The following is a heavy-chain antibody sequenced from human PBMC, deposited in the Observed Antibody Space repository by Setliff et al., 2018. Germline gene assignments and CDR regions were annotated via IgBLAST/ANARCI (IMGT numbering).Heavy chain of an antibody. CDR3: RFWSYVYKNDY. Sequence: PSETLSLTCTVYGGSFSNYYWSWIRQPPGKGLEWIGEINHSGSTNYNSSLTSRVTISVDTSKRQFSLKLISVTAADTAVYYCRFWSYVYKNDYWAQGTLVTVSS. V-gene: IGHV4-34*01. D-gene: IGHD3-16*01. J-gene: IGHJ4*02. CDR2: INHSGST. CDR1: GGSFSNYY.